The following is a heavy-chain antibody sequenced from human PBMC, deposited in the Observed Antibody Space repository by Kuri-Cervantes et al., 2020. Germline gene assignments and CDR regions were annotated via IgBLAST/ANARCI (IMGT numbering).Heavy chain of an antibody. Sequence: GESLKISCAASGFTFSNAWMSWVRQAPGKGLEWVGRIKSKTDGGTTDYAAPVKGRFIISRDDSKNTLYVQMNSLKTEDTAVYYCTTEFYYNSGSYYGDYWGQGTLVTVSS. V-gene: IGHV3-15*01. D-gene: IGHD3-10*01. CDR2: IKSKTDGGTT. CDR3: TTEFYYNSGSYYGDY. J-gene: IGHJ4*02. CDR1: GFTFSNAW.